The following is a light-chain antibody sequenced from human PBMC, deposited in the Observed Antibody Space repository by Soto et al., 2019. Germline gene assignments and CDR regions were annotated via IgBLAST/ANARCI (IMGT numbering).Light chain of an antibody. CDR1: QSVLYSSNNKNY. CDR3: QQYYNTPWT. Sequence: DIVMTPSPDSLAVSLGERATINCKSSQSVLYSSNNKNYLAWYQQKPGQSPKLLIYWASTRQSGVPDRFSGSGSGTDFTLTINTLQAEDVAVYYCQQYYNTPWTFGQGTKVEIK. V-gene: IGKV4-1*01. J-gene: IGKJ1*01. CDR2: WAS.